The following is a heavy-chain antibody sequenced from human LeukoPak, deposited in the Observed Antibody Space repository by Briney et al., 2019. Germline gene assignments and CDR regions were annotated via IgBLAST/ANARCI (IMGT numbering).Heavy chain of an antibody. J-gene: IGHJ5*02. V-gene: IGHV4-59*01. CDR2: IYYSGIT. D-gene: IGHD3-22*01. CDR3: ARGWDYYDSSGSGPNWFDP. Sequence: SETLSLTCTVSGGSISSYYWSWIRQPPGKGREWIGYIYYSGITNYNPSLKSRVTISVDTFKNQFSLKLSSVTAADTAVYYCARGWDYYDSSGSGPNWFDPWGQGTLVTVSS. CDR1: GGSISSYY.